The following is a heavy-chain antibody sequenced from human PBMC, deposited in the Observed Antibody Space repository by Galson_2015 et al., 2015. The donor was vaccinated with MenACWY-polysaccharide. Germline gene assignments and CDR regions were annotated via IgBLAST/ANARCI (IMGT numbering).Heavy chain of an antibody. CDR1: GYSFTSYW. D-gene: IGHD5-12*01. Sequence: QSGAEVKKPGESLKISCEGSGYSFTSYWIAWVRQMPGKGLEWMGIIYPGDSDTRYSPSFQGQVTISAGKSISTAYLQWSSLKASDTAMYYCARNNYAGLRGYYYGMDVWGQGTTVTVSS. CDR3: ARNNYAGLRGYYYGMDV. V-gene: IGHV5-51*01. J-gene: IGHJ6*02. CDR2: IYPGDSDT.